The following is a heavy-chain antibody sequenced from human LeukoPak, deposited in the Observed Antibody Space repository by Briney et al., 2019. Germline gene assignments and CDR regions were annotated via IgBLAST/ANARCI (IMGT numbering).Heavy chain of an antibody. J-gene: IGHJ6*03. Sequence: GGSLRLSCAASGFTFRSYAMSWVRQAPGKGLEWVANIKQDGSEEHYVDYVKGRFTISRDNAKNTLYLQMDSLRAEDTAVYYCARALTIFGVVIIPYSMDVWGKGTTVTVSS. V-gene: IGHV3-7*01. CDR2: IKQDGSEE. CDR1: GFTFRSYA. D-gene: IGHD3-3*01. CDR3: ARALTIFGVVIIPYSMDV.